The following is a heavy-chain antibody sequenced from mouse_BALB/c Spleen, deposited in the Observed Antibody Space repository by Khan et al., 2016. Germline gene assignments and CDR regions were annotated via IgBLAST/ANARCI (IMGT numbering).Heavy chain of an antibody. CDR1: GYTFTDYT. J-gene: IGHJ2*01. V-gene: IGHV1S137*01. Sequence: QVRLQQSGAELVRPGVSVKISCKGSGYTFTDYTIHWVKQSHAKNLEWIGFINTYYGDTTYNQRFRGKATMTVDNSSDTAYLELARLTSEDSAIYYCARFFYAFDYWGPGTTLTVSS. CDR2: INTYYGDT. CDR3: ARFFYAFDY. D-gene: IGHD2-1*01.